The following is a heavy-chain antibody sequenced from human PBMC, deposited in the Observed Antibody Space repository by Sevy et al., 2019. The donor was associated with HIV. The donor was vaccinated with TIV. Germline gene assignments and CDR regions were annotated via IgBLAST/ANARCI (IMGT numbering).Heavy chain of an antibody. CDR1: GLTFSSYG. V-gene: IGHV3-33*01. D-gene: IGHD6-13*01. J-gene: IGHJ3*02. CDR2: IWYDGSNK. Sequence: GGSLRLSCAASGLTFSSYGMHWVRQAPGKGLEWVAVIWYDGSNKYYADSVKGRFTISRDNSKNTLYLQMNSLRAEETAVYYCARDSEQQLVRVGGAFDIWGQGTMVTVSS. CDR3: ARDSEQQLVRVGGAFDI.